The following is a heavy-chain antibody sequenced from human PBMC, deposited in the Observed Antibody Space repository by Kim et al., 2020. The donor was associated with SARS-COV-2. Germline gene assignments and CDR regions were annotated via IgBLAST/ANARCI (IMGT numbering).Heavy chain of an antibody. CDR2: IWGRGDRT. J-gene: IGHJ3*02. Sequence: GGSLRLSCAASGFTFSNYAMSWVRQAPGKGLEWVSTIWGRGDRTSYADSVKGRFTIYRDNSKNMLYMQMNSLRAEDMALYYCAKDPNGDYIGTFDMWGQGTMVTVSS. V-gene: IGHV3-23*01. D-gene: IGHD4-17*01. CDR1: GFTFSNYA. CDR3: AKDPNGDYIGTFDM.